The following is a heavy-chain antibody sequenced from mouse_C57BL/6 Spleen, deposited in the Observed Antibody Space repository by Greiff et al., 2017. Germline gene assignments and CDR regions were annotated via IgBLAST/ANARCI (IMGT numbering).Heavy chain of an antibody. D-gene: IGHD1-1*01. CDR1: GYTFTDYY. J-gene: IGHJ1*03. Sequence: VQLQQSGAELVKPGASVQISCKASGYTFTDYYINWVKQRPGQGLEWIGKIGPGSGSTYYNEKFKGKATLTADKSSSPAYMQLSSLTSEDSAVYFCARGGAYYGSSPWWYFDVWGTGTTVTVSS. CDR3: ARGGAYYGSSPWWYFDV. CDR2: IGPGSGST. V-gene: IGHV1-77*01.